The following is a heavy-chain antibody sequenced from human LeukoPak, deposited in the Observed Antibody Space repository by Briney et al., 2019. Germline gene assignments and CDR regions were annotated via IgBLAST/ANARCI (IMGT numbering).Heavy chain of an antibody. CDR3: AKDLTL. D-gene: IGHD4-23*01. CDR2: ISPSGGIT. Sequence: QSGGSLRLSCAASGFTFSTYGMNWVRQAPGKGLEWVSGISPSGGITYYTDSVKGRFTISKDNSKNTLYLQMFSLRPEDTAVYFCAKDLTLWGQGTVVTVSS. V-gene: IGHV3-23*01. CDR1: GFTFSTYG. J-gene: IGHJ3*01.